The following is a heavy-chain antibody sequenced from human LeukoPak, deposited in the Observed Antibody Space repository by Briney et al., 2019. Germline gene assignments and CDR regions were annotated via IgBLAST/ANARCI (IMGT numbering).Heavy chain of an antibody. CDR3: ARGSPRHSGSYFTYYYYMDV. V-gene: IGHV1-8*01. CDR1: GYTFTSYD. D-gene: IGHD1-26*01. Sequence: ASVKVSCKASGYTFTSYDINWVRQATGQGLEWMGWMNPNSGNTGYAQKFQGRVTMTRNTSISTAYMELSSLRSEDTAVYYCARGSPRHSGSYFTYYYYMDVWGKGTTVTISS. CDR2: MNPNSGNT. J-gene: IGHJ6*03.